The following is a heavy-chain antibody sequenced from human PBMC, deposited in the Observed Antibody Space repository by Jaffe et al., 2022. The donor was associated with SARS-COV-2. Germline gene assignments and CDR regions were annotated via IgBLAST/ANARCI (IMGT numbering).Heavy chain of an antibody. D-gene: IGHD3-22*01. V-gene: IGHV1-46*01. CDR3: ARDERSTYYYDSGAHGSFDY. CDR1: GYTFTSYY. CDR2: INPSGGST. J-gene: IGHJ4*02. Sequence: QVQLVQSGAEVKKPGASVKVSCKALGYTFTSYYMHWVRQAPGQGLEWMGIINPSGGSTRYAQKFQGRVTMTRDTSTSTVYMELSSLRSEDTAVYYCARDERSTYYYDSGAHGSFDYWGQGTLVTVSS.